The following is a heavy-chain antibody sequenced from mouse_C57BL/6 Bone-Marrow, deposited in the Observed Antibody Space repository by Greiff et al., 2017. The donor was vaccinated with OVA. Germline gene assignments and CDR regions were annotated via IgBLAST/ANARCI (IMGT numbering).Heavy chain of an antibody. D-gene: IGHD1-1*01. CDR3: AATVVAFDY. J-gene: IGHJ2*01. Sequence: QVQLKQSGPELVKPGASVKISCKASGYTFTDYYINWVKQRPGQGLEWIGWIFPGSGSTYYNEKFKDKATLTADKSSSTAYMQLSSLTYEDSAVYYCAATVVAFDYWGQGTTLTVSS. CDR2: IFPGSGST. CDR1: GYTFTDYY. V-gene: IGHV1-77*01.